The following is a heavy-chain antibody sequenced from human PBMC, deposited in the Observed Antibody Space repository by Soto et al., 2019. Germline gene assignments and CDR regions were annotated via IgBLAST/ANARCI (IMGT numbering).Heavy chain of an antibody. D-gene: IGHD6-19*01. CDR2: ISHDGSNT. CDR1: GFTLSNTG. CDR3: AKDWGSSGWFNWFDP. V-gene: IGHV3-30*18. Sequence: QVQLVESGGGVVQPGRSLSLSGVASGFTLSNTGMHWVRQAPGKGLEWVAMISHDGSNTYYGDSVRGRFTISRDNSWNTLYLQMDSLRPEDTSVYYCAKDWGSSGWFNWFDPWGQGTLVTVSS. J-gene: IGHJ5*02.